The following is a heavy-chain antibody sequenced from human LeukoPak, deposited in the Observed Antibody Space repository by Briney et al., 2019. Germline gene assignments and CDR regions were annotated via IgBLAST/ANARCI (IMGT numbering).Heavy chain of an antibody. CDR2: ISYDGSNK. V-gene: IGHV3-30*18. Sequence: PGRSLRLSCAASGFTFSSYGMHWVRQAPGKGLEWVAVISYDGSNKYYADSVKGRFTISRDNSKNTLYLQMNSLRAEDTAVYYCANFGLVNYSGSPPVFDYWGQGTLVTVSS. D-gene: IGHD1-26*01. CDR1: GFTFSSYG. CDR3: ANFGLVNYSGSPPVFDY. J-gene: IGHJ4*02.